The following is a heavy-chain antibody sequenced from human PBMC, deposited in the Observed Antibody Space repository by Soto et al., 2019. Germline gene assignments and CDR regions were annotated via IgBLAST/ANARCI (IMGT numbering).Heavy chain of an antibody. Sequence: SVKVSCKASGYTFTSSGISWVRQAPGQGLELMGGIIPIFGTANYAQKFQGRVTITADESTSTAYMELSSLRSEDTAVYYCARGLRPRDGYNYFDYWGQGTLVTVYS. V-gene: IGHV1-69*13. J-gene: IGHJ4*02. D-gene: IGHD5-12*01. CDR1: GYTFTSSG. CDR3: ARGLRPRDGYNYFDY. CDR2: IIPIFGTA.